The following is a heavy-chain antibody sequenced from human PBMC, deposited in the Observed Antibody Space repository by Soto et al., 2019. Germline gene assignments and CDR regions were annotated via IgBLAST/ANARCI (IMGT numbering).Heavy chain of an antibody. CDR2: IIPILGTA. CDR1: GGSFSSFS. J-gene: IGHJ4*02. V-gene: IGHV1-69*13. Sequence: SVKVSFKGSGGSFSSFSITWGRQAPGQGFEWMGGIIPILGTANFTQKFQGRVTFTADESTTTASMTLSSLTSEDTAIYYCTSFDSSGYYPQNQYWGPGTQVTVSS. D-gene: IGHD3-22*01. CDR3: TSFDSSGYYPQNQY.